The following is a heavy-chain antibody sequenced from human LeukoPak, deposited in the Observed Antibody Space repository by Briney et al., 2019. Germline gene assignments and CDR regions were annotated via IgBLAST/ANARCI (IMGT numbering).Heavy chain of an antibody. CDR3: ARGDYYGSGTYYEKTVDY. Sequence: ASVKVSCKASGYTFTSYSISWVRQAPGQGLEWMGWTSAYNGNTNYAQKLQGRVTLTTDTSTSTDYMELRSLRSDDTAVYYCARGDYYGSGTYYEKTVDYWGQGTLVTVSS. D-gene: IGHD3-10*01. CDR1: GYTFTSYS. V-gene: IGHV1-18*01. J-gene: IGHJ4*02. CDR2: TSAYNGNT.